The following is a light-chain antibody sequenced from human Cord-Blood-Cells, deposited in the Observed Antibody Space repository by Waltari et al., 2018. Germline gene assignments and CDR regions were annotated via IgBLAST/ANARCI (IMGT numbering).Light chain of an antibody. J-gene: IGLJ1*01. CDR1: SSDVGSYNL. CDR3: CSYAGSSTYV. CDR2: EGS. V-gene: IGLV2-23*01. Sequence: QSALTQPASVSGSPGQSITISCTGTSSDVGSYNLVSWYQHHPGKAPKLMIDEGSKRPSGVSNRFSGSKSGNTASLTISGLQAEDEADYYCCSYAGSSTYVFGTGTKVTVL.